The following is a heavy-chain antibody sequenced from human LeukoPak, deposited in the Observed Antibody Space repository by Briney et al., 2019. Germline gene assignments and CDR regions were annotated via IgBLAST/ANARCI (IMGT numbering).Heavy chain of an antibody. V-gene: IGHV4-39*01. CDR3: ARPSPEPYYYYGMDV. CDR2: IYYSGST. CDR1: GGSISSNY. J-gene: IGHJ6*02. Sequence: PSETLSLTCTVSGGSISSNYWGWIRQPPGKGLEWIGSIYYSGSTYYNPSLKSRATISVDTSKNQFSLKLSSVTAADTAVYYCARPSPEPYYYYGMDVWGQGTTVTVSS.